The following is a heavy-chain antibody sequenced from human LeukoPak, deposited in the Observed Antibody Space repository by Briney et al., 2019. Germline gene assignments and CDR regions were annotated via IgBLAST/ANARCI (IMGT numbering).Heavy chain of an antibody. CDR2: IYYTGST. CDR1: GGSISSYY. J-gene: IGHJ4*02. D-gene: IGHD3-16*01. CDR3: ARGRGYFDY. Sequence: SETLSLTCTVSGGSISSYYWSWIRQPPGKGLEWIGYIYYTGSTNHNPSLKSRVTISVDTSNNQFSLKLSSVTAADTALYYCARGRGYFDYWGQGTLVTVSS. V-gene: IGHV4-59*01.